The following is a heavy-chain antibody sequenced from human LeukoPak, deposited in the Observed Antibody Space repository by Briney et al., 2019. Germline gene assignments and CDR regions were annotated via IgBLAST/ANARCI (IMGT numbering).Heavy chain of an antibody. CDR1: GFTVSSNY. CDR3: AKDQRYCSSTSCLMDLDY. V-gene: IGHV3-23*01. Sequence: GGSLRLSCAASGFTVSSNYMSWVRQAPGKGLEWVSAISGSGGSTYYADSVKGRFTISRDNSKNTLYLQMNSLRAEDTAVYYCAKDQRYCSSTSCLMDLDYWGQGTLVTVSS. J-gene: IGHJ4*02. D-gene: IGHD2-2*01. CDR2: ISGSGGST.